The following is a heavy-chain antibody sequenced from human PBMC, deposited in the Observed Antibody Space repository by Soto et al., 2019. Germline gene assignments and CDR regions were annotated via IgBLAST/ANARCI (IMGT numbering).Heavy chain of an antibody. CDR1: RFSFTNAW. V-gene: IGHV3-15*01. D-gene: IGHD1-26*01. CDR3: STDIGIYGLDI. Sequence: EVQLVESGGGFVQPGGSLRLSCVASRFSFTNAWMSWVRQAPGKGPEWVGRIKSKTDGGTADYAAPVKGRFTISRDDSQNTLYLHMDSLKPEATALYHCSTDIGIYGLDIWGQGTTVTVSS. J-gene: IGHJ6*02. CDR2: IKSKTDGGTA.